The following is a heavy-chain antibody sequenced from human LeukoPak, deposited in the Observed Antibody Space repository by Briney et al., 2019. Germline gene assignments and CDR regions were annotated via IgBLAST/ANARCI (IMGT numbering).Heavy chain of an antibody. CDR2: IIPIFGTA. V-gene: IGHV1-69*13. CDR1: GGTFSSYA. J-gene: IGHJ6*02. CDR3: ARRSPPTVMGGYYYYGMDV. D-gene: IGHD4-11*01. Sequence: SVKVSCKASGGTFSSYAISWVRQAPGQGLEWMGGIIPIFGTANYAQKFQGRVTITADESTSTAYMELSSLRSEDTAVYYCARRSPPTVMGGYYYYGMDVWGQGTTVTVSS.